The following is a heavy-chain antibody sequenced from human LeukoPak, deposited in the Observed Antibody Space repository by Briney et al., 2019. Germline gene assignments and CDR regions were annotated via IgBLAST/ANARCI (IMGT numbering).Heavy chain of an antibody. CDR1: GFTFSSYW. V-gene: IGHV3-74*01. CDR2: IGTDGITT. CDR3: ARDKYGGNSNAFDI. J-gene: IGHJ3*02. Sequence: PGGSLRLSCAASGFTFSSYWMHWVRHVPGKGPVWVSRIGTDGITTTYADYVKGRFTISRDNAKNTLYLQMNSLRAEDTAVYYCARDKYGGNSNAFDIWGQGTLVSVSS. D-gene: IGHD4-23*01.